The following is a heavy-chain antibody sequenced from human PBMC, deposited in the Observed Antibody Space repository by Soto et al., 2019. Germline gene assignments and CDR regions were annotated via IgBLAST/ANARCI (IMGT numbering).Heavy chain of an antibody. J-gene: IGHJ5*02. D-gene: IGHD2-8*01. CDR3: ARALMVYASNWFDP. CDR2: ISYDGSNK. Sequence: QVQLVESGGGVVQPGRSLRLSCAASGFTFSSYAMHWVRQAPGKGLEWVAVISYDGSNKYYADSVKGRFTISRDNSKNTLYLQVNSLRAEDTAVYYCARALMVYASNWFDPWGQGTLVTVSS. CDR1: GFTFSSYA. V-gene: IGHV3-30-3*01.